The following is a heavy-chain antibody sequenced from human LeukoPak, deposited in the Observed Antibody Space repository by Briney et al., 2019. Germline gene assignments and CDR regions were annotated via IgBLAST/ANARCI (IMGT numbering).Heavy chain of an antibody. Sequence: PSETLSLTCTVSGGSISSYYWSWIRQPPGKGLEWIGYIYYSGSTNYNPSLKSRVTISVDTSKNQFSLKLSSVTAADTAVYYCARGCSSTSCYGLYYFDYWGQETLVTVSS. CDR1: GGSISSYY. V-gene: IGHV4-59*01. CDR3: ARGCSSTSCYGLYYFDY. CDR2: IYYSGST. D-gene: IGHD2-2*01. J-gene: IGHJ4*02.